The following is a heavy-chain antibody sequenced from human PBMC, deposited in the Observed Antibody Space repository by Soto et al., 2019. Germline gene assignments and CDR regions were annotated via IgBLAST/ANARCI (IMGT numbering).Heavy chain of an antibody. CDR2: ISVSGANT. J-gene: IGHJ4*02. V-gene: IGHV3-23*01. D-gene: IGHD3-9*01. Sequence: DVQLLDSGGGLVQPGGSLRLSCAASGFTFNNYAMSWVRQAPGKGLEWVSTISVSGANTYYADSVKGRFTISRDDSKNTLELQMNRLGAEDTAGDYCAKGLGLGVIAGYPHDCWGQGTLVTVSS. CDR3: AKGLGLGVIAGYPHDC. CDR1: GFTFNNYA.